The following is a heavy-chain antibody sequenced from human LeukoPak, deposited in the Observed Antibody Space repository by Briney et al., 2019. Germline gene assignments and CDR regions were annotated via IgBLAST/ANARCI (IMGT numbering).Heavy chain of an antibody. CDR1: GYTFTGNY. J-gene: IGHJ4*02. D-gene: IGHD6-6*01. CDR3: ARGRLKAAPDERYYFDY. Sequence: ASVKVSCKASGYTFTGNYMHWVRQAPGQGLEWMGWINPNSGGTNYAQKFQARVTITADKSTSTAYMDLSSLRSDDTAVYYCARGRLKAAPDERYYFDYWGQGTLVTVSS. V-gene: IGHV1-2*02. CDR2: INPNSGGT.